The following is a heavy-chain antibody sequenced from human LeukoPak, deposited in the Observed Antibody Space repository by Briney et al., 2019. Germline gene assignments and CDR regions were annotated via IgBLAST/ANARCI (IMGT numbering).Heavy chain of an antibody. CDR1: GFTFSSYE. CDR2: ISSSGSTI. V-gene: IGHV3-48*03. CDR3: ATDSLYDSSSNDY. D-gene: IGHD3-22*01. J-gene: IGHJ4*02. Sequence: QSGGSLRLSCAASGFTFSSYEMNWVRQAPGKGLEWVSYISSSGSTIYYADSVKGRFTISRDNAKNSLYLQMNSLRAEDTAVYYCATDSLYDSSSNDYWGQGTLVTVSS.